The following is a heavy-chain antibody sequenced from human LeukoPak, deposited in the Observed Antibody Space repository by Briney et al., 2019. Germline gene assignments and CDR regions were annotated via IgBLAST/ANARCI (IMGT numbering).Heavy chain of an antibody. V-gene: IGHV4-59*02. Sequence: PSETLSLTCTVSGGSVRGYYWSWIRQPPGKGLEWIGYIHDSGNTNYNPSLKSRLTMSLDTSRNQFSLKLGSVTAADTAVYYCARAHSGSYYYFDYWGQGTLVTVSS. CDR3: ARAHSGSYYYFDY. J-gene: IGHJ4*02. CDR1: GGSVRGYY. D-gene: IGHD1-26*01. CDR2: IHDSGNT.